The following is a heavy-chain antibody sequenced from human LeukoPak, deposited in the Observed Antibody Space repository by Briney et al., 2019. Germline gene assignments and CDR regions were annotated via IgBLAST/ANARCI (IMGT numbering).Heavy chain of an antibody. CDR1: GYTFTGYY. CDR2: INPNSGST. V-gene: IGHV1-2*02. J-gene: IGHJ4*02. D-gene: IGHD4-17*01. Sequence: ASVKVSCKASGYTFTGYYMHWVRQAPGQGLEWMGWINPNSGSTNYAQKFQGRVTMTRDTSISTAYMELSRLRSDDTAVYYCARTDYGDYVARYDYWGQGTLVTVSS. CDR3: ARTDYGDYVARYDY.